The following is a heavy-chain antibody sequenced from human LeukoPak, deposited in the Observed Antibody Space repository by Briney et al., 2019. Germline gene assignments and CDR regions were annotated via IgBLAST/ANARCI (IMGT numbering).Heavy chain of an antibody. V-gene: IGHV3-23*01. Sequence: GGSLRLSCAASGFTFSSYAMSWVRQAPGKGLEWVSAISGSGGSTYYADSVKGRFTISRDNSKNTLYLQMNSLRAEDTAVYYCAKGPTYCSSTSCYLGYWGQGTLVAVSS. D-gene: IGHD2-2*01. CDR2: ISGSGGST. CDR3: AKGPTYCSSTSCYLGY. J-gene: IGHJ4*02. CDR1: GFTFSSYA.